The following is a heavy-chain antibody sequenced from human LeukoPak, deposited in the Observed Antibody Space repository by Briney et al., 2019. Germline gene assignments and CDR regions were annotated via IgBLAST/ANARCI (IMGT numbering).Heavy chain of an antibody. V-gene: IGHV4-4*02. J-gene: IGHJ3*02. Sequence: SETLSLTCAVSGVSISSGYWWSWVRQPPGKGLEWIGEVYHSGSTNYSPSLKSRVTLSVDKSKNQFSLRLSSVTAADTAVYYCAGAYCGGDCYSGRTLDIWGQGTMVTVSS. CDR1: GVSISSGYW. D-gene: IGHD2-21*02. CDR2: VYHSGST. CDR3: AGAYCGGDCYSGRTLDI.